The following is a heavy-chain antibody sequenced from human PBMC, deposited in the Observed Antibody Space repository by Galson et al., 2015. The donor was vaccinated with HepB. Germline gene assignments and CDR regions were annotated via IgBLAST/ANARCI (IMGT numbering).Heavy chain of an antibody. CDR2: IVVGSGNT. CDR1: GFTFTSSA. Sequence: SVKVSCKASGFTFTSSAVQWVRQARGQRLEWIGWIVVGSGNTNYAQKFQGRVTMTRDTSISTAYMEVSRLRSDDTAVYYCARATDSQPSPGVSGMGVWGQGTTVTVSS. V-gene: IGHV1-58*01. CDR3: ARATDSQPSPGVSGMGV. D-gene: IGHD1-26*01. J-gene: IGHJ6*02.